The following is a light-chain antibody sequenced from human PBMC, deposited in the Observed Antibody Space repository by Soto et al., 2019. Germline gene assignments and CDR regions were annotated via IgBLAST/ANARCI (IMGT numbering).Light chain of an antibody. CDR3: QQYYSTPTWT. Sequence: DIVMTQSPDSLAVSLGERATINCKSSQSVLYSSNNKNYLAWYQQKPGQPPKLLIYWASTRESGVPGRFSGSGSGTDFTLIISSLQAEDVAVYYCQQYYSTPTWTFGQGTKVEIK. CDR1: QSVLYSSNNKNY. J-gene: IGKJ1*01. V-gene: IGKV4-1*01. CDR2: WAS.